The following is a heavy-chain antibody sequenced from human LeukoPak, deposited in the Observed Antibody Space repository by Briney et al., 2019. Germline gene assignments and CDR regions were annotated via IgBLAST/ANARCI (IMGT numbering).Heavy chain of an antibody. V-gene: IGHV4-4*02. CDR1: GGSISSSNW. CDR3: ARDRGYSYGWYMDV. Sequence: SGTLSLTCAVSGGSISSSNWWSWVRQPPGKGLEWIGEIYHSGSTNYNPSLKSRVTISVDKSKNQFSLKLSSVTASDTAVYYCARDRGYSYGWYMDVWGKGTTVTVSS. CDR2: IYHSGST. D-gene: IGHD5-18*01. J-gene: IGHJ6*03.